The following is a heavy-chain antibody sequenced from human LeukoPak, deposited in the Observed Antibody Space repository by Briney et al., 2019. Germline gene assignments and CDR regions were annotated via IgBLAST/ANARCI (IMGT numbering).Heavy chain of an antibody. CDR3: TRLGYGI. D-gene: IGHD1-1*01. CDR1: GFTFSVST. V-gene: IGHV3-73*01. CDR2: IRSKPNFYAT. Sequence: GGSLRLSCAASGFTFSVSTIHWVRQASGKGLEWVSRIRSKPNFYATAYAASVKGRFIISRDDSKNTAYLQMNNVKAEDMAVYYCTRLGYGIWGQGTMVTVSS. J-gene: IGHJ3*02.